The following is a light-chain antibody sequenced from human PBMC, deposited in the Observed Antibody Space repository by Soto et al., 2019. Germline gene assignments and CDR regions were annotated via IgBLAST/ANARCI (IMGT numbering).Light chain of an antibody. CDR3: QQYGSSLPWT. CDR1: QSVSSSY. CDR2: GAS. V-gene: IGKV3-20*01. Sequence: EIVLTQSPGTLSLPPGERATLSCRASQSVSSSYLAWYQQKPVQAPRLLIYGASSRATGIPDRFSGSGSGTDFTLTISRLEPEDFAVYYCQQYGSSLPWTFGQGTKVDIK. J-gene: IGKJ1*01.